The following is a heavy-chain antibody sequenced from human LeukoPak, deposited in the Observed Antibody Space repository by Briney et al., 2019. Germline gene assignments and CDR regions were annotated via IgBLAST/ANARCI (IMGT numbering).Heavy chain of an antibody. V-gene: IGHV4-39*01. J-gene: IGHJ4*02. Sequence: SETLSLTCTVSGGSISSSSYYWGWIRQPPGKWLEWIGSIYYSGSTYYNPSIKSRITISVDTSKNQFSLKLSSVTAADTAVYYCTRHPDHYGDYGELYFDYWGQGTLVTVSS. CDR2: IYYSGST. CDR1: GGSISSSSYY. D-gene: IGHD4-17*01. CDR3: TRHPDHYGDYGELYFDY.